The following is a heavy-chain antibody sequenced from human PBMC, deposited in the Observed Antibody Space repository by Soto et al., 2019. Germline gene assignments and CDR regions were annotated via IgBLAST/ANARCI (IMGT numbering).Heavy chain of an antibody. V-gene: IGHV3-64D*08. CDR2: ISSNGGST. J-gene: IGHJ5*02. D-gene: IGHD3-10*01. CDR1: GFTFSSYA. CDR3: VKDFIWFGERTYNWFDP. Sequence: GGSLRLSCSASGFTFSSYAMHWVRQAPGKGLEYVSAISSNGGSTYYADSVKGRFTISRDNSKNTLYLQMSSLRAEDTAVYYCVKDFIWFGERTYNWFDPWGQGTLVTVSS.